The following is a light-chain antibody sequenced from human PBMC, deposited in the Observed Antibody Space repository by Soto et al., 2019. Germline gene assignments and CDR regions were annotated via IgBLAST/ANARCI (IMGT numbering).Light chain of an antibody. CDR3: QQYNNWPPYT. J-gene: IGKJ2*01. CDR2: DAS. V-gene: IGKV3-15*01. CDR1: QSVRSN. Sequence: EIVMTQSPATLSVSPGERATLSCRASQSVRSNLAWYQQTPGQAPRLLIYDASTRAAGVPARFSGSGSGTEFTLAISSLQSEDSAVYYSQQYNNWPPYTFGQGTKLEI.